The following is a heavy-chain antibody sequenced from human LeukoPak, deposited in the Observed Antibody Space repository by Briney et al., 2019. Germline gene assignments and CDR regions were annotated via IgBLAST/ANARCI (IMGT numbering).Heavy chain of an antibody. D-gene: IGHD3-22*01. V-gene: IGHV4-39*01. CDR1: GGSISGSSYY. J-gene: IGHJ4*02. CDR2: IYYSGST. CDR3: ARQVTDPLYYYDSSGYYFDY. Sequence: SETLSLTCTVSGGSISGSSYYWGWIRQPPGKGLEWIGSIYYSGSTYYNPSLKSRVTISVDTSKNQFSLKLSSVTAADTAVYYCARQVTDPLYYYDSSGYYFDYWGQGTLVTVSS.